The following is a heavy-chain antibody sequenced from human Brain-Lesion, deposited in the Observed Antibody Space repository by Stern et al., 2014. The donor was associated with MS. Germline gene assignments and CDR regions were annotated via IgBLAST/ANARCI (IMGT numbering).Heavy chain of an antibody. J-gene: IGHJ4*02. V-gene: IGHV4-4*02. D-gene: IGHD6-13*01. CDR1: GGSISSSNW. Sequence: QVQLQESGPGLVKPSGTLSLTCAVSGGSISSSNWWSWVRQSPGKGLEWIGESDHSGSTIYNPSLKSRVTVSVDKSKNRFSLHLSSVTAADTAVYFCARFPASRPHVFDSWGQGTLVTVSS. CDR3: ARFPASRPHVFDS. CDR2: SDHSGST.